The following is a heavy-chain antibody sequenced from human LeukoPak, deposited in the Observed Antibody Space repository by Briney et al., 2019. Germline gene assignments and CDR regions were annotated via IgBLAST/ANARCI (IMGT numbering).Heavy chain of an antibody. V-gene: IGHV1-69*05. CDR2: IIPIFGTA. D-gene: IGHD6-6*01. Sequence: SVKVSCKASGGTFSSYAISWVRQAPGQGLEWMGRIIPIFGTANYAQKFQGRVTITTDESTSTAYMELSSLRTEYPAVDYCAGGSYSSASGVVDYWGQGTLVTVSS. CDR3: AGGSYSSASGVVDY. J-gene: IGHJ4*02. CDR1: GGTFSSYA.